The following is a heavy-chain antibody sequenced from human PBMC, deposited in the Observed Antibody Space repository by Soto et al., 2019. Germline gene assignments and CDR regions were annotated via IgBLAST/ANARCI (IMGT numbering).Heavy chain of an antibody. V-gene: IGHV3-48*02. CDR1: GFTFSSYS. J-gene: IGHJ6*02. CDR2: ISSSSSTI. D-gene: IGHD2-8*01. CDR3: ARESLMVYAIDDYYGMDV. Sequence: PGGSLRLSCAASGFTFSSYSMNWVRQAPGKGLEWVSYISSSSSTIYYADSVKGRFTISRDNAKNSLYLQMNSLRDEDTAVYDCARESLMVYAIDDYYGMDVWGQGTMVTVSS.